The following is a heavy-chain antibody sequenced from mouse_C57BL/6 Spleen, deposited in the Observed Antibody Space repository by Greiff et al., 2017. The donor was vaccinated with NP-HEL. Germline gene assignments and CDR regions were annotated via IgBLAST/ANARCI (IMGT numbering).Heavy chain of an antibody. D-gene: IGHD1-1*01. CDR2: INPSNGGT. Sequence: QVQLQQPGPDLVTPGASVKLSCKASGYTFTSYWMHWVKQRPGQGLEWIGNINPSNGGTNYNEKFKSKATLTVDTSSSTAYMQLSSLTSEDSAVYYCARGSRHYYGSSYEDWYVDVWGTGTTVTVSS. CDR3: ARGSRHYYGSSYEDWYVDV. CDR1: GYTFTSYW. V-gene: IGHV1-53*01. J-gene: IGHJ1*03.